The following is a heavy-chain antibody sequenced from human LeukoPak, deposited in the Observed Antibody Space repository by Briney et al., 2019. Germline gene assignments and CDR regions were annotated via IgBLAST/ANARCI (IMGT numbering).Heavy chain of an antibody. D-gene: IGHD3-10*01. J-gene: IGHJ6*02. Sequence: GGSLLLSCAASGFTFISYWMSWVRQAPGKGLEGVANIKQDGSEKYYVDSVKGRFTISRDNAKTSLYLQMNSLRAEDTAVYYCARPVTMVRGYVPDYYGMDVWGQGTTVTVSS. CDR1: GFTFISYW. V-gene: IGHV3-7*01. CDR3: ARPVTMVRGYVPDYYGMDV. CDR2: IKQDGSEK.